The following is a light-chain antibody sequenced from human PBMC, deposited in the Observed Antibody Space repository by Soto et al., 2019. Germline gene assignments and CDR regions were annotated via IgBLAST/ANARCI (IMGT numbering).Light chain of an antibody. Sequence: LTQSPGTLSVSAGESATLPCRATQTISNTFLAWYKQRPGQAPRLLIYGASGRAAGIPDRFSGSGSGTDFTLSISRLEPEDFAVYYCQQYNSSPLTFGGGTKVDIK. CDR1: QTISNTF. CDR2: GAS. J-gene: IGKJ4*01. CDR3: QQYNSSPLT. V-gene: IGKV3-20*01.